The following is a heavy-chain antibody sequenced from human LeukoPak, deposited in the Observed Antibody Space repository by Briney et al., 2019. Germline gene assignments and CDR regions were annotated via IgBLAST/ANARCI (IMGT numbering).Heavy chain of an antibody. D-gene: IGHD6-13*01. J-gene: IGHJ4*02. CDR3: AKDWGYGEAGIDF. V-gene: IGHV3-7*04. CDR2: IKGDGSEK. CDR1: GFTFSTCW. Sequence: PGGSLRLSCAASGFTFSTCWMSWDRQAPGKGLEWVAIIKGDGSEKAYVDSVKGRFSISRDNAENSLYLQMSSLRAEDTAVYYCAKDWGYGEAGIDFWGQGTLVTVSS.